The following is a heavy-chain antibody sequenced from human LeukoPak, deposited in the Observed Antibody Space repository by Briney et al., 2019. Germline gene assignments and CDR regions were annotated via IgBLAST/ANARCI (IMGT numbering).Heavy chain of an antibody. CDR2: IYTSDSS. CDR3: AREITSTSRHFDY. V-gene: IGHV4-4*07. CDR1: GDSISRYY. D-gene: IGHD2-2*01. Sequence: SETLSLTCTVSGDSISRYYWSWIRQPAGKGLEWIGRIYTSDSSNYNPSLKNRITMSVDTSKNHFSLKLSSVTAADTAVYYCAREITSTSRHFDYWGQGTLSPSPQ. J-gene: IGHJ4*02.